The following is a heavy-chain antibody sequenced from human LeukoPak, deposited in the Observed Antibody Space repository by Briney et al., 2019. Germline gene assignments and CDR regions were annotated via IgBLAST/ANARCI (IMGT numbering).Heavy chain of an antibody. V-gene: IGHV4-59*01. J-gene: IGHJ4*02. Sequence: SETLSLTCAVYGGSFSGYYWSWIRQPPGKGLEWIGYIYYSGSTNYNPSLKSRVTISVDTSKNQFSLKLSSVTAADTAVYYCARLLRRSGDRFDYWGQGTLVTVSS. D-gene: IGHD2-21*02. CDR3: ARLLRRSGDRFDY. CDR1: GGSFSGYY. CDR2: IYYSGST.